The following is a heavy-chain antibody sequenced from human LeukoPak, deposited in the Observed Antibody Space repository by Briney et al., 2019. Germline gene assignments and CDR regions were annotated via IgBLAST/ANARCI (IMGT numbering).Heavy chain of an antibody. CDR2: ISGSGGST. D-gene: IGHD6-19*01. CDR3: AKASSVAEYNWFDP. CDR1: GFTFSSYA. V-gene: IGHV3-23*01. J-gene: IGHJ5*02. Sequence: GGSLRLSCAASGFTFSSYATSWVRQAPGKGLEWVSAISGSGGSTYYADSVKGRFTISRDNSKNTLYLQMNSLRAEDTAVYYCAKASSVAEYNWFDPWGQGTLVTVSS.